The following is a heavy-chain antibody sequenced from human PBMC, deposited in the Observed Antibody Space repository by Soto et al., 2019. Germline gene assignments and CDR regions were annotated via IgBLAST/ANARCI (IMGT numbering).Heavy chain of an antibody. CDR3: ARDADILTGSDAFDI. CDR2: ISSSSSYT. D-gene: IGHD3-9*01. Sequence: QVQLVESGGGLVKPGGSLRLSCAASGFTFSDYYMSWIRQAPGKGLEWVSYISSSSSYTNYADSVKGRFTISRDNAKNSLYLQMNSLRAEDTAVYYCARDADILTGSDAFDIWGQGTMATVSS. CDR1: GFTFSDYY. J-gene: IGHJ3*02. V-gene: IGHV3-11*05.